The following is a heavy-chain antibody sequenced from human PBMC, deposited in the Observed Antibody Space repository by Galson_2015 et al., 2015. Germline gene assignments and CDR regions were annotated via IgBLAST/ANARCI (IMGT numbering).Heavy chain of an antibody. CDR1: GFTVSSNY. J-gene: IGHJ6*02. CDR3: ATNYYDSSGYSYYYYYGMDV. V-gene: IGHV3-53*01. D-gene: IGHD3-22*01. Sequence: SLRLSCAASGFTVSSNYMSWVRQAPGKGLEWVSVTYSGGSTYYADSVKGRFTISRDNSKNTLYLQMNSLRAEDTAVYYCATNYYDSSGYSYYYYYGMDVWGQGTTVTVSS. CDR2: TYSGGST.